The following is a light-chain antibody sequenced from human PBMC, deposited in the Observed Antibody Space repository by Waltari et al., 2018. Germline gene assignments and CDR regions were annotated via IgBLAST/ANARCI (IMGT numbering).Light chain of an antibody. J-gene: IGLJ3*02. CDR2: VVT. Sequence: QSALTQPASVSGSPGQSITISCTGTSSDVGSFNLVYWYQQHTGKAPKLMIYVVTKRPSGFTNRFSGSKSGHPASLTISGLQAEDEADYYCCSYATSSWVFGGGTRLTVL. V-gene: IGLV2-23*02. CDR1: SSDVGSFNL. CDR3: CSYATSSWV.